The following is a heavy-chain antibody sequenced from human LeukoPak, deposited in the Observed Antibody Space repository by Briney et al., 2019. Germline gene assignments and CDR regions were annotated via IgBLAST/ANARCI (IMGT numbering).Heavy chain of an antibody. J-gene: IGHJ4*02. CDR3: ARLQDF. Sequence: GESLRISCQVSGYRFTTYWITWVRQMPGRGLEWMGRIDPSTSYTKYSPSFQGHITITADKSINTAYLQWSSLTASDTAMYYCARLQDFWGQGTLVTVSS. CDR1: GYRFTTYW. V-gene: IGHV5-10-1*01. CDR2: IDPSTSYT.